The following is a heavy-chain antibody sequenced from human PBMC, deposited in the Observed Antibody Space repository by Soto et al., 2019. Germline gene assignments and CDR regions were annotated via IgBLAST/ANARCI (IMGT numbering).Heavy chain of an antibody. J-gene: IGHJ4*02. V-gene: IGHV3-23*01. D-gene: IGHD6-13*01. CDR3: ERFGIATPGGLDY. Sequence: EVQLLESGGGLVQPGGSLRQSCAASGFTFNSYTMSWVRQAPGKGLEWVSSISGSGGTTYYADSVKGRFTISRDNSKNTLYLEMNNPRAEDTAVYYCERFGIATPGGLDYWGQGTLVTVSS. CDR1: GFTFNSYT. CDR2: ISGSGGTT.